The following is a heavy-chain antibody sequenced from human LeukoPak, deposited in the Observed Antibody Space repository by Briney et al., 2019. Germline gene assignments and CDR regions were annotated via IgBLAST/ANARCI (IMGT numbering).Heavy chain of an antibody. D-gene: IGHD3-3*01. CDR3: AKSRLNYDFWSGYYAYFQH. V-gene: IGHV3-23*01. J-gene: IGHJ1*01. CDR1: GFTFSSYA. CDR2: ISGSGGST. Sequence: PGGSLRLSCAASGFTFSSYAMSWVRQAPGKGLEWGSDISGSGGSTYHADSVKGRFTISRDNSKNTLYLQMNSLRAEDKAVYYCAKSRLNYDFWSGYYAYFQHWGQGTLVTVSS.